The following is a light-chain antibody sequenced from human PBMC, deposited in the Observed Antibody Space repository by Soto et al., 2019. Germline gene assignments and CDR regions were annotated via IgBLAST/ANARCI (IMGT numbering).Light chain of an antibody. CDR2: KAS. CDR3: LQDYNYPQT. V-gene: IGKV1-5*03. J-gene: IGKJ1*01. Sequence: DIQMTQSPSTLSASVGDRVTITCRASQSISSWLAWYQQKPGKAPKLLIYKASSLESGVPSRFSGSGSGTEFTLTISSLQPDDSATYYCLQDYNYPQTFGQGTKVDIK. CDR1: QSISSW.